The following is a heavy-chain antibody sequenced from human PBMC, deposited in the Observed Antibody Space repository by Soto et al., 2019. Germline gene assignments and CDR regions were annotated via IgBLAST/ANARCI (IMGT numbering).Heavy chain of an antibody. D-gene: IGHD3-22*01. V-gene: IGHV1-18*01. CDR2: ISAYNGNT. CDR1: GYTFTSYG. J-gene: IGHJ3*02. Sequence: ASVKVSCKASGYTFTSYGISWVRQAPGQGLEWMGWISAYNGNTNYAQKLQGRVTMTTDTSTSTAYMELRSLRSDDTAVYYCARGYVDYYDSSGYYPNAFDIWGQGTMVTVS. CDR3: ARGYVDYYDSSGYYPNAFDI.